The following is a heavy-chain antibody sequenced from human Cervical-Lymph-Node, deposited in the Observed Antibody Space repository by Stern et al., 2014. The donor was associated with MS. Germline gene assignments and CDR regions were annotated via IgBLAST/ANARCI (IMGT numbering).Heavy chain of an antibody. Sequence: EDQLVESGGGLIQPGGSLRLSCAASGFTVSSNYMNWVRQAPGKGLEWVSVIFSGGNTYYADSVKGRFTISRDNSKSTLYLQMNSLRAEDTAVYYCASAPWGNYVRMYFEYWGQGTLVTVSS. J-gene: IGHJ4*02. V-gene: IGHV3-53*01. CDR2: IFSGGNT. CDR1: GFTVSSNY. D-gene: IGHD1-7*01. CDR3: ASAPWGNYVRMYFEY.